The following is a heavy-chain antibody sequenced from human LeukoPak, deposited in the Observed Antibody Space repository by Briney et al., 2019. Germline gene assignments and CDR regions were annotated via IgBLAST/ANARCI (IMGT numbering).Heavy chain of an antibody. Sequence: SETLSLTCTVSGGSVSSGSYYWSWIRQPPGKGLEWIGYIYYSGSTNYNPSLKSRVTISVDTSKNRFSLKLSSVTAADTAVYYCARDYGGGGHYYYYYYMDVWGKGTTVTVSS. D-gene: IGHD4-23*01. V-gene: IGHV4-61*01. CDR3: ARDYGGGGHYYYYYYMDV. CDR2: IYYSGST. J-gene: IGHJ6*03. CDR1: GGSVSSGSYY.